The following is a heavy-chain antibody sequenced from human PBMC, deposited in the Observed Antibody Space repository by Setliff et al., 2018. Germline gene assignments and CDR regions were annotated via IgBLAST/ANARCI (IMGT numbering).Heavy chain of an antibody. D-gene: IGHD4-17*01. V-gene: IGHV3-23*01. Sequence: GGSLRLSCAASGFTFSSYAMSWVRQAPGKGLEWVSAISGSGGSTYYADSVKGRFTISRDNSKNTLYLQMNSLRAEDTATYYCAHKYGDYVRYFQHWGQGTLVTISS. J-gene: IGHJ1*01. CDR1: GFTFSSYA. CDR3: AHKYGDYVRYFQH. CDR2: ISGSGGST.